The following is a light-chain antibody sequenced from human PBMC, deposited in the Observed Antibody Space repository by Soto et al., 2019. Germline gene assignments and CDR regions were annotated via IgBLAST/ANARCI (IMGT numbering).Light chain of an antibody. CDR1: SSNVGNNY. V-gene: IGLV1-51*01. CDR3: GSWDTSLSAII. J-gene: IGLJ2*01. Sequence: QSVLTQPPSVSAAPGQKVTISCSGSSSNVGNNYVSWYQQLPGIAPKLLIYDNNKRPSAIPDRFSGSKSGTSATLAISGLRTGDEAYYYCGSWDTSLSAIIFGGGTKLTVL. CDR2: DNN.